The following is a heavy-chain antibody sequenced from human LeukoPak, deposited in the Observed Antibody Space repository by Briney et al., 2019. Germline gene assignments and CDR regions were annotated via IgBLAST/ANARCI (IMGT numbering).Heavy chain of an antibody. J-gene: IGHJ4*02. CDR3: AKDPGHITMIVALFDY. D-gene: IGHD3-22*01. CDR1: GFTFSSYS. CDR2: ISGSGGST. V-gene: IGHV3-23*01. Sequence: GGSLRLSCAASGFTFSSYSMNWVRQAPGKGLEWVSAISGSGGSTYYADSVKGRFTISRDNSKNTLYLQMNSLRAEDTAVYYCAKDPGHITMIVALFDYWGQGTLVTVSS.